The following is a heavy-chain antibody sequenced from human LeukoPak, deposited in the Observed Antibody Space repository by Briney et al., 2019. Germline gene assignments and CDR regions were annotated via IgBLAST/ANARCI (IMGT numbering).Heavy chain of an antibody. CDR2: IYTSGNT. V-gene: IGHV4-4*07. D-gene: IGHD2-15*01. J-gene: IGHJ4*02. CDR3: ARGPNGRTLDY. Sequence: PSETLSLTCPVSGGSISNSYCSWIRQPAGKGLEWIGRIYTSGNTNYNPSLKSRLTISLDKSKNQFSLKLNSVTAADTAVYYYARGPNGRTLDYWGQGTPVTVSS. CDR1: GGSISNSY.